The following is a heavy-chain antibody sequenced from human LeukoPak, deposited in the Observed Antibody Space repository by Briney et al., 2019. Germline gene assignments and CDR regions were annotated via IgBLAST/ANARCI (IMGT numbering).Heavy chain of an antibody. D-gene: IGHD3-3*01. V-gene: IGHV1-18*01. Sequence: GASVKVSCKASGYTFNAHGMSWVRQAPGQGLEWMGWISGTGGNTDYAQKLQGRVTMTTDTSTSTAYMELRSLRSDDTAVYYCARDVPDYDFWSGSNWFDPWGQGTLVTVSS. CDR2: ISGTGGNT. J-gene: IGHJ5*02. CDR3: ARDVPDYDFWSGSNWFDP. CDR1: GYTFNAHG.